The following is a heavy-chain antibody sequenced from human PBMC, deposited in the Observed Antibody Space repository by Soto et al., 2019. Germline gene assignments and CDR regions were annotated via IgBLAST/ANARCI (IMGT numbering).Heavy chain of an antibody. CDR2: FSRSGDDT. CDR1: GFTFTNYA. CDR3: AKMVGGNIGPFDD. J-gene: IGHJ4*02. D-gene: IGHD1-26*01. Sequence: EVQLLESGGVLVQPGGSLRLSCAASGFTFTNYAMNWVRQAPGKGLEWISAFSRSGDDTHYADSVKGRFTISRDTSKSTLVLQMNSLGVEATAVYYWAKMVGGNIGPFDDWGQGTLVTVSS. V-gene: IGHV3-23*01.